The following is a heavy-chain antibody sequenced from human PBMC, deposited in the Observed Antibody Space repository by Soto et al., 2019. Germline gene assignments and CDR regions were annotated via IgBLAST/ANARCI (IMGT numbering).Heavy chain of an antibody. CDR3: ARVGMVEAAESISDLFDY. CDR1: GYTFTSYG. Sequence: QVQLVQSGAEVKKPGASVKVSCKASGYTFTSYGISWVRQAPGQGLEWMGWISAYNGNTNYAQKRQGRVTMTTDTSTSTAYMELRSLRSDDTAVYYCARVGMVEAAESISDLFDYWGQGTLVTVSS. V-gene: IGHV1-18*01. J-gene: IGHJ4*02. D-gene: IGHD2-15*01. CDR2: ISAYNGNT.